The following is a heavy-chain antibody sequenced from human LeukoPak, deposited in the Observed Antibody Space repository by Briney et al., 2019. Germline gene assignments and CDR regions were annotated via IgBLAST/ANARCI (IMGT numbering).Heavy chain of an antibody. J-gene: IGHJ5*02. D-gene: IGHD3-3*01. Sequence: SETLSLTCTVSGGSFSTSGYYWSWIRQPPGKGLEWIGYIYYSGSTNYNPSLKSRVTISVDTSKNQFSLKLSSVTAADTAVYYCASSMYYDFWSGHNWFDPWGQGTLVTVSS. CDR1: GGSFSTSGYY. V-gene: IGHV4-61*08. CDR2: IYYSGST. CDR3: ASSMYYDFWSGHNWFDP.